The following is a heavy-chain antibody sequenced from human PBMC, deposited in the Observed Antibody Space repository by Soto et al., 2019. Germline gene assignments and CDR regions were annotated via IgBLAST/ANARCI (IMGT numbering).Heavy chain of an antibody. CDR1: GGTFSSYA. Sequence: GASVKVSCTASGGTFSSYAISWVRQAPGQGLEWMGGIIPIFGTANYAQKFQGRVTITADESTSTAYMELSSLRSEDTAVYYCARARLSYYGMDVWGQGTTVTVSS. D-gene: IGHD3-16*01. V-gene: IGHV1-69*13. CDR3: ARARLSYYGMDV. J-gene: IGHJ6*02. CDR2: IIPIFGTA.